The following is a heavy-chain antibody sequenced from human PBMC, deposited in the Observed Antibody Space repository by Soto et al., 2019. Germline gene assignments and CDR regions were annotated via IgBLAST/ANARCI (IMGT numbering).Heavy chain of an antibody. CDR1: GFTFSSYA. J-gene: IGHJ6*02. Sequence: GGSLRLSCAASGFTFSSYAMHWVRQAPGKGLEWVAVISYDGSNKYYADSVKGRFTISRDNSKNTLYLQMNSLRAEDTAVYYCARATVTDPDDYYYYYGMDVWGQGTTVTVSS. D-gene: IGHD4-4*01. CDR3: ARATVTDPDDYYYYYGMDV. V-gene: IGHV3-30-3*01. CDR2: ISYDGSNK.